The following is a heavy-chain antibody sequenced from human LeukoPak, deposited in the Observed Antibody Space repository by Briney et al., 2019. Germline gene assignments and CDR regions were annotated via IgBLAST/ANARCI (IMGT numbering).Heavy chain of an antibody. CDR2: ISGSGGST. CDR3: AKEGGGDIVVVPAAFAHAFDI. CDR1: GFTFSSYA. Sequence: GGSLRLSCAASGFTFSSYAMSWVRQAPGKGLEWVSAISGSGGSTYYADSVKGRFTISRDNSKNTLYLQKNSLRAEDTAVYYCAKEGGGDIVVVPAAFAHAFDIWGQGTMVTVSS. J-gene: IGHJ3*02. V-gene: IGHV3-23*01. D-gene: IGHD2-2*01.